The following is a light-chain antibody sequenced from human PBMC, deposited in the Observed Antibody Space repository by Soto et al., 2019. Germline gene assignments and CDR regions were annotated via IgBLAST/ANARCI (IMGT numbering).Light chain of an antibody. Sequence: TLTPGTLSLSAGERATLSCRARQTVSIASLAWYQQKPRQAPRPLIYAVSSGATIVPEWFSCRGCTAFFTLTSSLEPEDFAVYYCRQHGSLPWTFGQGTKVDIK. CDR2: AVS. CDR1: QTVSIAS. CDR3: RQHGSLPWT. J-gene: IGKJ1*01. V-gene: IGKV3-20*01.